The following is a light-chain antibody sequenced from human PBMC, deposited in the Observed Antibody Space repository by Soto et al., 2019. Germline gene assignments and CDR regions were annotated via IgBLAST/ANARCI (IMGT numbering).Light chain of an antibody. Sequence: DIQLAQSPSTLSASVGDRITITCRATHSINCLAWYQQKPGKAPKLLIFEASRLESWVPSWFSGSGSGTEFTLTISSLQPDDFGTYYCQHYDTYTQMLTFGQGIKVDVK. J-gene: IGKJ1*01. CDR1: HSINC. V-gene: IGKV1-5*03. CDR3: QHYDTYTQMLT. CDR2: EAS.